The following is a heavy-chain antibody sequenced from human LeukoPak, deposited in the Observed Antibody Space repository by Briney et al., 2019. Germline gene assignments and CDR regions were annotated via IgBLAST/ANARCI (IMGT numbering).Heavy chain of an antibody. CDR1: GFTFSSYS. V-gene: IGHV3-21*01. CDR3: ARDPAGIVTHAFDI. Sequence: GGSLRLSCAASGFTFSSYSMNWVRQAPGKGLEWVSSICSSSSYIYYADSVKGRFTISRDNAKNSLYLQMNSLRAEDTAVYYCARDPAGIVTHAFDIWGQGTMVTVSS. J-gene: IGHJ3*02. D-gene: IGHD6-13*01. CDR2: ICSSSSYI.